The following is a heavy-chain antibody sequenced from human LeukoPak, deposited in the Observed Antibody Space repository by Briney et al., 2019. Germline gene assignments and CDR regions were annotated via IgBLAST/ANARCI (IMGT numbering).Heavy chain of an antibody. CDR1: GFTFSSYG. J-gene: IGHJ4*02. D-gene: IGHD5-24*01. V-gene: IGHV3-30*18. CDR3: AKDDAWLQYGN. Sequence: GGSLRLSCAASGFTFSSYGMHWVRQAPGKGLEWVAVILYDGSNKYYADSVKGRFTISRDNSKGTVYLQMNSLRPEDTAVYYCAKDDAWLQYGNWGRGTLVTVSS. CDR2: ILYDGSNK.